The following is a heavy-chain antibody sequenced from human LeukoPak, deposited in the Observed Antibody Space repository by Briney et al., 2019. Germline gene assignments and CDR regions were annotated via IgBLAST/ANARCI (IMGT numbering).Heavy chain of an antibody. V-gene: IGHV3-74*01. Sequence: GGSLRLSCAASGFTFSSYWMHWVRQAPGKGLVWVSRINSYGSSTSYADSVKGRFTISRDNAKNTLYLQMNSLRVEDTAVYYCARVGASSGYQDRWATVGYWGQGTLVIVPS. CDR1: GFTFSSYW. CDR3: ARVGASSGYQDRWATVGY. J-gene: IGHJ4*02. CDR2: INSYGSST. D-gene: IGHD3-22*01.